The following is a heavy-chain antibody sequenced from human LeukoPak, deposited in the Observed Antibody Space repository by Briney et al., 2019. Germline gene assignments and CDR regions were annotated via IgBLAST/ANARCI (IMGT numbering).Heavy chain of an antibody. D-gene: IGHD5-12*01. J-gene: IGHJ3*02. Sequence: GGSLRLSCAASGFTFSSYRMHWVRQAPGKGLEWVAVIWYDGSNKYYADSVKGRFTISRDSSKNTLYLQMNSLRAEDTAVYYCAKCTADIVATRGAFDIWGQGTMVTVSS. CDR2: IWYDGSNK. CDR1: GFTFSSYR. V-gene: IGHV3-33*06. CDR3: AKCTADIVATRGAFDI.